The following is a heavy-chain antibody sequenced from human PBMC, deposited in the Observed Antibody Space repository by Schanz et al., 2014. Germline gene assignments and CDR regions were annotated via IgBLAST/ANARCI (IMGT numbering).Heavy chain of an antibody. V-gene: IGHV4-34*01. CDR3: ARGEWSTSQFDY. D-gene: IGHD2-2*01. J-gene: IGHJ4*01. CDR2: IHHSGST. CDR1: GGSFSGYY. Sequence: QVQLQQWGAGLLKPSETLSLTCAVYGGSFSGYYWTWIRQPPGKGLEGIGEIHHSGSTNYNPSLKSRVTISMDPSKNQFSLKLSSVTAADTAVYYCARGEWSTSQFDYWGHGTLVTVSS.